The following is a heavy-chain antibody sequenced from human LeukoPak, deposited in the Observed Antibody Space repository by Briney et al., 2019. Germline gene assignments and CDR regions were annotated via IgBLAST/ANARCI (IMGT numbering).Heavy chain of an antibody. CDR3: ARDHCSSTSCRRGYYYGMDV. V-gene: IGHV3-21*01. Sequence: GGSLRLSCAASGFTFNNYYMNWVRQAPGKRLEWVSSISSSSSYIYYADSVKGRFTISRDNAKNSLYLQMNSLRAEDTAVYYCARDHCSSTSCRRGYYYGMDVWGQGTTVTVSS. CDR2: ISSSSSYI. J-gene: IGHJ6*02. D-gene: IGHD2-2*01. CDR1: GFTFNNYY.